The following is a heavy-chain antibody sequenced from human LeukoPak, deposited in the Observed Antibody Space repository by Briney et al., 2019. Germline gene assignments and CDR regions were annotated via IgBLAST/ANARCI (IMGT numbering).Heavy chain of an antibody. J-gene: IGHJ4*02. D-gene: IGHD3-22*01. CDR2: INHSGST. CDR3: ARRNEVYYDSSGYAYYFDY. V-gene: IGHV4-34*01. Sequence: SETLFLTCAVYGGSFSGYYWTWIRQPPGKGLEWIGEINHSGSTNYNPSLKSRVTISVDTSKNQFSLKLSSVTAADTAVYYCARRNEVYYDSSGYAYYFDYWGQGTLVTVSS. CDR1: GGSFSGYY.